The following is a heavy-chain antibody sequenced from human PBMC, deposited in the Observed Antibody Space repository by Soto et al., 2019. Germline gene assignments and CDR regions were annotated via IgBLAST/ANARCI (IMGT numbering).Heavy chain of an antibody. J-gene: IGHJ6*03. V-gene: IGHV3-23*01. CDR2: ITTSGGNT. CDR1: GFTFSTYA. Sequence: GGSLRLSCAASGFTFSTYAMSWVRQAPGKGLEWVSTITTSGGNTYYADSVQGRFTISRDNSKNTLYLQMNSLRAEDTAVYYCGGKYFTIGVLYTNYYYYLDVWGKGTRATAS. D-gene: IGHD2-8*01. CDR3: GGKYFTIGVLYTNYYYYLDV.